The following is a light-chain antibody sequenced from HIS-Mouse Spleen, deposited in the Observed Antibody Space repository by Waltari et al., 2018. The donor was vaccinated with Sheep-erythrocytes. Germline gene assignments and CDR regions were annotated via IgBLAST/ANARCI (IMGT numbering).Light chain of an antibody. Sequence: DIQMTQSPSSLSASVGDRVTITCQANQDISNYLNWYQQKPGKAPKLLIYDASNLETGVPSRFSGSGSETDFTFTISSLQPEDIATYYCQQYDNLLTFGGGTKVEIK. CDR2: DAS. CDR1: QDISNY. CDR3: QQYDNLLT. J-gene: IGKJ4*01. V-gene: IGKV1-33*01.